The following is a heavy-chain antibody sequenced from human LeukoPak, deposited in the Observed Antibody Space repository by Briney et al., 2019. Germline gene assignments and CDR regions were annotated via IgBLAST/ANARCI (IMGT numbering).Heavy chain of an antibody. J-gene: IGHJ4*02. Sequence: ASVNVSCKASGYTFTGYYMHWVRQAPGQGLEWMGWINPNSGGTNYAQKFQGRVTMTRDTSISTAYMELSRLRSDDTAVYYCARSMREVYCSGGSCYLDYWGQGTLVTVSS. CDR3: ARSMREVYCSGGSCYLDY. CDR1: GYTFTGYY. CDR2: INPNSGGT. D-gene: IGHD2-15*01. V-gene: IGHV1-2*02.